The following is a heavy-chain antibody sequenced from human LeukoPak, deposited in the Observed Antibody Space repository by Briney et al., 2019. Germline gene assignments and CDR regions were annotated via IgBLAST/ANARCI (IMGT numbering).Heavy chain of an antibody. CDR1: GFTFSSYE. D-gene: IGHD5-18*01. Sequence: GGSLRLSCAASGFTFSSYEMNWVRQAPGKGLEWVSYISSSGSTIYYADSVKGRFTISRDNAKNSLYLQMNSLRAEDTAVYYCARELWFTRTWFDPWGQGTLVTVSS. CDR2: ISSSGSTI. V-gene: IGHV3-48*03. CDR3: ARELWFTRTWFDP. J-gene: IGHJ5*02.